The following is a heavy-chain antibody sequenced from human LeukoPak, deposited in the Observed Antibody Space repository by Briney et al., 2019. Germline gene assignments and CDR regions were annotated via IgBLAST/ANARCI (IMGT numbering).Heavy chain of an antibody. V-gene: IGHV3-48*03. CDR3: AKGGHYGSGSYYTGRVY. CDR2: ISSSGSTI. J-gene: IGHJ4*02. Sequence: GGSLRLSCAASGFTFSSYEMHWVRQAPGKGLEWVSYISSSGSTIYYADSVKGRFTISRDNSKNTLYLQMNSLRAEDTAVYYCAKGGHYGSGSYYTGRVYWGQGTLVTVSS. CDR1: GFTFSSYE. D-gene: IGHD3-10*01.